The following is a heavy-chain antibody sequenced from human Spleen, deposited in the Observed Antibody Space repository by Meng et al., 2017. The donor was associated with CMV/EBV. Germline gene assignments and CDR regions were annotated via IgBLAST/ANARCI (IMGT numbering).Heavy chain of an antibody. Sequence: GGSLRLSCADSELTLSDYYMSWIRQAPGKGLEWVSYISSGGSTICYADSVKGRFTISRDNAKNSVYLQMNSLRAEDTAVYYCASNGGLAGRLLYYWGRGTLVTVSS. CDR1: ELTLSDYY. J-gene: IGHJ4*02. D-gene: IGHD2-15*01. CDR3: ASNGGLAGRLLYY. CDR2: ISSGGSTI. V-gene: IGHV3-11*04.